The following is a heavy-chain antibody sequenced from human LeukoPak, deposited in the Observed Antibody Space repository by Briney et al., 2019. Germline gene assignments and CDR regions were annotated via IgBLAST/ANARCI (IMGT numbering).Heavy chain of an antibody. V-gene: IGHV1-2*02. CDR3: ARGGHYYDSSGYYYPFDY. CDR1: GYTFTGYY. Sequence: ASVKVSCKASGYTFTGYYMHWVRQAPGQGLEWMGWINPNSGGTNYAQKFQGRVTMTRDTSISTAYMELSRLRSDDTAVYYCARGGHYYDSSGYYYPFDYWGQGTLVTVSS. D-gene: IGHD3-22*01. J-gene: IGHJ4*02. CDR2: INPNSGGT.